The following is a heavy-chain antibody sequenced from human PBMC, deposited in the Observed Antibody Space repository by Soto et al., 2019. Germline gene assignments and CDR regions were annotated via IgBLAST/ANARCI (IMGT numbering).Heavy chain of an antibody. D-gene: IGHD6-6*01. Sequence: QVQLQESGPGLVNPSETLSLTCTVSGGSVSSGDYYWSWIRQPPGKVLVWIGNVYYSGNTYYNPSLKSRVMISVDTSKNQFSLKLTSVTAADTAVYYCARVDSSTWNWVLDYWGPGILITVSS. CDR2: VYYSGNT. CDR3: ARVDSSTWNWVLDY. CDR1: GGSVSSGDYY. J-gene: IGHJ4*01. V-gene: IGHV4-30-4*08.